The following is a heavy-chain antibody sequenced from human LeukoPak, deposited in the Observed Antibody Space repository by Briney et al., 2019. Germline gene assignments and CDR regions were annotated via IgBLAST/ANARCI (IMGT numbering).Heavy chain of an antibody. J-gene: IGHJ3*02. V-gene: IGHV3-20*04. D-gene: IGHD2-15*01. CDR3: ARGWESGGYSSGGSCFDAFDI. Sequence: PGGSLRLSCAASGFTFDDYGMSWVRQAPGKGLEWVTGINWNGGSTGYADSVKGRFTISRDNAKNSLYLQMNSLRAEDTALYYCARGWESGGYSSGGSCFDAFDIWGPGTMVTVSS. CDR1: GFTFDDYG. CDR2: INWNGGST.